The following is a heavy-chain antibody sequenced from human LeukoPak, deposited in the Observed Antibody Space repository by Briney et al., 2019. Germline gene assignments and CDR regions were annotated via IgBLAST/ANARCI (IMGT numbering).Heavy chain of an antibody. V-gene: IGHV5-51*01. Sequence: GESLKISCKGSGYSFTSYWIGWVRQLPGKGLEWMGIIYPGDSDTRYSPSFQGQVSISADKSISTAYLQWSSLKASDTAMYYCARIPRGSYYPFDYWGQGTLVTVSS. J-gene: IGHJ4*02. CDR2: IYPGDSDT. CDR3: ARIPRGSYYPFDY. D-gene: IGHD1-26*01. CDR1: GYSFTSYW.